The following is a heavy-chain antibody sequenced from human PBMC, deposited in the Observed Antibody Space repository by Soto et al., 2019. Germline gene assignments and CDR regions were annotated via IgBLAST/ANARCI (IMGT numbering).Heavy chain of an antibody. Sequence: PSQTRSLTCAISGDIVSSNSSAWNCISQSPSRGLEWLGRTYYRSKWYNDYAVSVKSRITINPDTSKNQFSLQLNSVTPEDTAVYYCARDRLTWGYSSSGGNYGMDVWGQGTTVTV. CDR2: TYYRSKWYN. D-gene: IGHD6-6*01. V-gene: IGHV6-1*01. CDR1: GDIVSSNSSA. J-gene: IGHJ6*02. CDR3: ARDRLTWGYSSSGGNYGMDV.